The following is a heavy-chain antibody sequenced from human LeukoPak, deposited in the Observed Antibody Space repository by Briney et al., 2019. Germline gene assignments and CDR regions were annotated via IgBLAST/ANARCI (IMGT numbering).Heavy chain of an antibody. CDR3: ARRPMYYDILTGYHPKYYFDY. V-gene: IGHV4-39*01. J-gene: IGHJ4*02. CDR2: IYYSGST. CDR1: GGSISSSSYY. D-gene: IGHD3-9*01. Sequence: PSETLSLTCTVSGGSISSSSYYWGWIRQPPGKGLEWIGSIYYSGSTYYNPSLKSRVTISVDTSKNQFSLKLSSVTAADTAVYYCARRPMYYDILTGYHPKYYFDYWGQGTLVTVSS.